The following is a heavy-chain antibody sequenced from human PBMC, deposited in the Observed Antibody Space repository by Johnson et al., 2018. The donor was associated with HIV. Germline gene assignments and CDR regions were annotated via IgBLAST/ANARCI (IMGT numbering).Heavy chain of an antibody. D-gene: IGHD6-13*01. CDR1: GFTFSNYG. CDR2: VWFDGRNK. Sequence: QVLLVESGGGVVQPGRSLRLSCAASGFTFSNYGMHWVRQAPGKGLEWVAVVWFDGRNKYYSDSVKGRFTISRDDSKNTLYLHMNSLRVEDTAVYHCAKVAVATAAGGVALDVWGPGTMVTVSS. CDR3: AKVAVATAAGGVALDV. V-gene: IGHV3-33*06. J-gene: IGHJ3*01.